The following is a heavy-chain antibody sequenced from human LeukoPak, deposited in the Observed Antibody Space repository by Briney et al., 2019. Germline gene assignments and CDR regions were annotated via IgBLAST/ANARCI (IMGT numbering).Heavy chain of an antibody. CDR3: ARDTGYNWSYPYFDY. J-gene: IGHJ4*02. CDR2: IIPIFGTA. D-gene: IGHD1-7*01. CDR1: GGTFSSYA. V-gene: IGHV1-69*01. Sequence: ASVKVSCKASGGTFSSYAISWVRQAPGQGLEWMGGIIPIFGTANYAQKFQGRVTITADESTSTAYMELSSLRSEDTAVYYCARDTGYNWSYPYFDYWGQGTLVTVSS.